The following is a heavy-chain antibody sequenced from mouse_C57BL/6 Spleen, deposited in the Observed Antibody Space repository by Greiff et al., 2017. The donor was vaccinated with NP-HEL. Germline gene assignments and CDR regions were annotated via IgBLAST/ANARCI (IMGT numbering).Heavy chain of an antibody. J-gene: IGHJ3*01. V-gene: IGHV6-3*01. CDR2: IRLKSDNYAT. CDR1: GFTFSNYW. CDR3: TGGVGRGAWFAY. Sequence: EVMLVESGGGLVQPGGSMKLSCVASGFTFSNYWMNWVRQSPEKGLEWVAQIRLKSDNYATHYAESVKGRFTISRDDSKSSVYLQMNNLRAEDTGIYYCTGGVGRGAWFAYWGQGTLVTVSA. D-gene: IGHD4-1*01.